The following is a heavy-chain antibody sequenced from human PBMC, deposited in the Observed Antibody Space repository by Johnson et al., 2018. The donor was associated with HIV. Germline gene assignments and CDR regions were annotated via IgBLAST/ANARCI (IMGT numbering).Heavy chain of an antibody. D-gene: IGHD5-24*01. V-gene: IGHV3-33*06. J-gene: IGHJ3*02. CDR2: IWYDGSNK. CDR1: GFTFSYYG. Sequence: QMQLVESGGGVVQPGRSLRLSCAASGFTFSYYGMHWVRQAPGKGLEWVAVIWYDGSNKNYADSVKGRFTISRDNSKNTLYLQMNSRRAEDTAVYYCAKPLEMATISDAFDIWGQGTMVTVSS. CDR3: AKPLEMATISDAFDI.